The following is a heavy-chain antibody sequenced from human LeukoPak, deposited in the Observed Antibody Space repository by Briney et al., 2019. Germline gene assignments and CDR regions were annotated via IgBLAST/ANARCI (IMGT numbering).Heavy chain of an antibody. J-gene: IGHJ3*02. CDR3: ATESYSGSYLYAFDI. Sequence: ASVKVSCKASGYTFTSYDINWVRQATGQGLEWMGWMNPNSGNTGYAQKFQGRVTMTEDASTDTAYMELSSLRSEDTAVYYCATESYSGSYLYAFDIWGQGTMVTVSS. CDR1: GYTFTSYD. CDR2: MNPNSGNT. V-gene: IGHV1-8*01. D-gene: IGHD1-26*01.